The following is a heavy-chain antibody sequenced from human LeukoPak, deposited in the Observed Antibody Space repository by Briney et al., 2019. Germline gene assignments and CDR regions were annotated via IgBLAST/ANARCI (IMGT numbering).Heavy chain of an antibody. CDR1: GGTFSSYA. CDR3: ARGQDVGARFDY. Sequence: ASVKVSCKASGGTFSSYAISWVRQAPGQGLEWMGGIIPIFGTANYAQEFQGRVTITADESTSTAYMELSSLRSEDTAVYYCARGQDVGARFDYWGQGTLVTVSS. J-gene: IGHJ4*02. D-gene: IGHD1-26*01. CDR2: IIPIFGTA. V-gene: IGHV1-69*13.